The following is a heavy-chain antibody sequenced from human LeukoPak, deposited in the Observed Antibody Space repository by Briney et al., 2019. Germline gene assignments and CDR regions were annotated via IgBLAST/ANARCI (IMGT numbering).Heavy chain of an antibody. CDR3: AKSFGYYYDSSGYPDY. V-gene: IGHV3-23*01. D-gene: IGHD3-22*01. Sequence: GGSLRLSCAASGFIFSNYAMSWVRQAPGKGLEWVSAISGSGGSTSYADSVKGRFTISRDNSKNTLYLQMNSLRAEDTAVYYCAKSFGYYYDSSGYPDYWGQGTLVTVSS. CDR2: ISGSGGST. J-gene: IGHJ4*02. CDR1: GFIFSNYA.